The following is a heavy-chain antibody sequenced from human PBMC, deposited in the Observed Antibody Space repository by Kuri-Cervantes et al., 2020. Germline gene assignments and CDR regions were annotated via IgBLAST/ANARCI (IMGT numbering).Heavy chain of an antibody. V-gene: IGHV3-30*02. J-gene: IGHJ4*02. CDR3: ARDLTDRGVNDY. CDR2: IRYDGSNK. Sequence: LSLTCAASGFTFSGYGMHWVRQAPGKGLEWVAFIRYDGSNKYYAESVKGRFTISRDNSKSTLYLQMNSLRSDDTAVYYCARDLTDRGVNDYWGQGTLVTVSS. D-gene: IGHD3-10*01. CDR1: GFTFSGYG.